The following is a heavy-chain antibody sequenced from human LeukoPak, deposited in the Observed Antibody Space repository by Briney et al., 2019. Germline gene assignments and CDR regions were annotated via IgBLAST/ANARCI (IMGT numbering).Heavy chain of an antibody. Sequence: GGSLRLSCATSGFTFSNAWMNWVRQAPGKGLEWVGRIRSNSDGGTIDYAAPVKGRFTLSGDDSKTTLYLQMNSLQTEDTAVYYRATDFYDSTWGQGTLVTVSS. V-gene: IGHV3-15*07. J-gene: IGHJ5*02. CDR3: ATDFYDST. D-gene: IGHD3-22*01. CDR1: GFTFSNAW. CDR2: IRSNSDGGTI.